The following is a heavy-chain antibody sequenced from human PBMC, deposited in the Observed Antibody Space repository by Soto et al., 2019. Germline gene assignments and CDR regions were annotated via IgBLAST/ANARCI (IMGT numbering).Heavy chain of an antibody. CDR3: GRDTLFATTILSPALDYATLYGDPRVGMDV. CDR1: GCSFTSYG. V-gene: IGHV1-18*01. CDR2: ISAYNGNT. J-gene: IGHJ6*02. D-gene: IGHD2-15*01. Sequence: GASVKLTCKASGCSFTSYGISWVRQAPGQGLEWMGWISAYNGNTNYAQKLQGRVTMTTDTSTSTAYMELRSLRSDDTAVYYCGRDTLFATTILSPALDYATLYGDPRVGMDVWSQGTTVSVSS.